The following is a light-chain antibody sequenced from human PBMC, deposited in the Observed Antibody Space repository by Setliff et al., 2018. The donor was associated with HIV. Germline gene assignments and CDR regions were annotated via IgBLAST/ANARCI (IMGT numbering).Light chain of an antibody. V-gene: IGLV2-23*02. CDR3: CSYAGSSAPVV. CDR2: DVT. Sequence: QAITISCTGTSNDVGRYNLVSWYQQYPGKAPKVIIYDVTKRPSGVSTRFSGSKSGNTASLTISGLQPEDEADFYCCSYAGSSAPVVFGGGTKVTVL. CDR1: SNDVGRYNL. J-gene: IGLJ3*02.